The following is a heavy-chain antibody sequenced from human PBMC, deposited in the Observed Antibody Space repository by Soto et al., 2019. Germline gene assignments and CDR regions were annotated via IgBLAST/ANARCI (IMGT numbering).Heavy chain of an antibody. CDR1: GFTFSNYG. D-gene: IGHD3-3*01. CDR2: ISDDGSNK. CDR3: TKRRNVLRFLEWSSGMEV. Sequence: LGGSLRLSCAASGFTFSNYGMHWVRQAPGKGLEWVAFISDDGSNKYYADSMKGRFTMSRDNSKSTLYLQMNSLRVEDTAVYYCTKRRNVLRFLEWSSGMEVWGQGTTVTVSS. J-gene: IGHJ6*02. V-gene: IGHV3-30*18.